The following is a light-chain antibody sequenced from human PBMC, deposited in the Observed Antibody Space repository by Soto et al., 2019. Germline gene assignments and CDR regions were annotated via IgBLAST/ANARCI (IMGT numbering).Light chain of an antibody. V-gene: IGLV2-8*01. J-gene: IGLJ2*01. CDR3: SSYAGSNFVV. Sequence: QSALTQPPSASGSPGQSVTISCTGTSSDVGGYKYVSWYRQHTCKAPKLMIYEVNQRPSGVPDRFSGSKSGNTASLTVSGLQDEDEAGYYCSSYAGSNFVVFGGGTKLTVL. CDR2: EVN. CDR1: SSDVGGYKY.